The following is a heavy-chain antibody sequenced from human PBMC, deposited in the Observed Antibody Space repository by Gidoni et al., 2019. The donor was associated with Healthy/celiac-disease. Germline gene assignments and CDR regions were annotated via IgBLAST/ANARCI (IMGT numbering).Heavy chain of an antibody. Sequence: EVQLLESGGGLVQPGGSLRLSCSASRFTFTSYAMSWVRQAPGKGLEWVSAISGSGGSTYYADSVKGRFTISRDNSKNTLYLQMNSLRAEDTAVYYCAKAYGDRRGSAFDIWGQGTMVTVSS. D-gene: IGHD4-17*01. CDR3: AKAYGDRRGSAFDI. V-gene: IGHV3-23*01. J-gene: IGHJ3*02. CDR1: RFTFTSYA. CDR2: ISGSGGST.